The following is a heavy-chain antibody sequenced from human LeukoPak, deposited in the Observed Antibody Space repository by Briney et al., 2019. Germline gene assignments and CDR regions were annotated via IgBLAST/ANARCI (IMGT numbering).Heavy chain of an antibody. V-gene: IGHV3-73*01. CDR3: TTYRSGHY. CDR1: GFTFSGSD. D-gene: IGHD6-19*01. J-gene: IGHJ4*02. CDR2: ITTKPDNYAT. Sequence: PGGSLRLSCAASGFTFSGSDIHWVRQASGKGLEWVGRITTKPDNYATAYAASVKGRFTISRDDSESTAYLQMNSLKTEGTAVYYCTTYRSGHYWGQGTLVTVSS.